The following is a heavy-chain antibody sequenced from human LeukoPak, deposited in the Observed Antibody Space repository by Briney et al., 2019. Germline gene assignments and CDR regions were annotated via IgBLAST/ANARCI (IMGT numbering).Heavy chain of an antibody. V-gene: IGHV4-34*01. D-gene: IGHD1-14*01. Sequence: SETLSLTCAVYGGSFSGYYWSWIRQPPGKGLEWIGEINHSGSTNYNPSLKSRVTISVDTSKNQFPLKLSSVTAADTAVYYCAVTPGAFDIWGQGTMVTVSS. J-gene: IGHJ3*02. CDR3: AVTPGAFDI. CDR1: GGSFSGYY. CDR2: INHSGST.